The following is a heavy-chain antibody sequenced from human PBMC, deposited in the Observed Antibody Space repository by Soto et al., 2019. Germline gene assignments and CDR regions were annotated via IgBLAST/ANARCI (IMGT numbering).Heavy chain of an antibody. CDR3: ARAAQNSIVWGVSITRWFDP. CDR1: GGTFSSYA. V-gene: IGHV1-69*01. D-gene: IGHD3-10*01. CDR2: IIHIFGTA. Sequence: QVQLVQSGAEVKKPGSSVKVSCKASGGTFSSYAISWVRQAPGQGLEWMGGIIHIFGTANYAQKLQGRVTITAEESTFTAYMELSSLRSEDTAGYYCARAAQNSIVWGVSITRWFDPWGQGTLVTVSS. J-gene: IGHJ5*02.